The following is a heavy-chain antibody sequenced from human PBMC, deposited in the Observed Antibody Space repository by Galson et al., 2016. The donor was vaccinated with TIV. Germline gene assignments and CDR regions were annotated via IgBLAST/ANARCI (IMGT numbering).Heavy chain of an antibody. J-gene: IGHJ4*02. CDR2: IYHSGTT. CDR1: GGSISSGGYY. Sequence: TLSLTCTVSGGSISSGGYYWSWIRQPPGKGLEWIEYIYHSGTTYYNPSLKSRLTISVDTSKNQFSLNLSSVTAADSAVYYCASLPSIFGVITEGYYFDSWGQGIQVTVSS. CDR3: ASLPSIFGVITEGYYFDS. V-gene: IGHV4-31*03. D-gene: IGHD3-3*01.